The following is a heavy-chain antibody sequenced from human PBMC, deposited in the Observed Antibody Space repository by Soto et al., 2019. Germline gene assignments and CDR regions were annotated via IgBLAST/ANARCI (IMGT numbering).Heavy chain of an antibody. CDR2: LNPNNGNT. Sequence: QAQLEQSGAEVKEPGASVKVSCKASENTFTNYDIIWVRQAPGQGLEWVGWLNPNNGNTGYAPKFRGRVTMTRDPSKRSAFMDMSSLRAEDTAVYYCSRSEVGEYMDVWGKGTTVTVSS. CDR1: ENTFTNYD. CDR3: SRSEVGEYMDV. V-gene: IGHV1-8*01. D-gene: IGHD3-3*01. J-gene: IGHJ6*03.